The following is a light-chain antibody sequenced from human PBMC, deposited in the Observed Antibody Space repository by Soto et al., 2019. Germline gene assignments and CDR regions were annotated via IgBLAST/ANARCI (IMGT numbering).Light chain of an antibody. J-gene: IGLJ2*01. CDR1: SSDVGGYNY. V-gene: IGLV2-14*01. Sequence: QSVLTQPASASGSPGQSVTISCTGTSSDVGGYNYVSWYQQHPGKAHKLMIYDISNRPSGVPNRFSGSKSGNTASLTISGLQAEDEADYYCSSYTSSSSLVVFGGGTKLTVL. CDR3: SSYTSSSSLVV. CDR2: DIS.